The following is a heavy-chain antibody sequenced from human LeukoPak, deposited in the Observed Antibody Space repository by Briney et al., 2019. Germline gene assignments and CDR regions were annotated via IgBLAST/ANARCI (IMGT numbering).Heavy chain of an antibody. V-gene: IGHV1-18*01. CDR2: ISPYDGNT. CDR1: NYTFASYG. J-gene: IGHJ6*02. Sequence: ASVEVSCKASNYTFASYGLSWVRQAPGQGLQWVGWISPYDGNTDYAQRFQARVTMTIDRATRTVYMDLKRLRLDDTAVYYCVRVWPPNAVDRGMTYSYFNALDDWGQGTTVIVSS. CDR3: VRVWPPNAVDRGMTYSYFNALDD. D-gene: IGHD1-1*01.